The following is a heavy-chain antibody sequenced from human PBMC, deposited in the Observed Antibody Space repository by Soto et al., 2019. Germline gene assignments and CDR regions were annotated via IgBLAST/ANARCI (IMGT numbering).Heavy chain of an antibody. V-gene: IGHV1-8*01. Sequence: ASVKVSCKASGYTFTSYDINWVRQATGQGLEWMGWMNPNSGNTGYAQKFQGRVTMTRNTSISTAYMELSSLRSEDTAVYYCARAGMTTVTTVPYRWFDPWGQGTLVTVSS. J-gene: IGHJ5*02. CDR3: ARAGMTTVTTVPYRWFDP. CDR2: MNPNSGNT. D-gene: IGHD4-17*01. CDR1: GYTFTSYD.